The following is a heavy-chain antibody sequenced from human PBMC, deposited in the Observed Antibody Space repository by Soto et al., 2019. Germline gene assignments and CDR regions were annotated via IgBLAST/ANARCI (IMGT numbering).Heavy chain of an antibody. CDR3: GRCRTDSYAMDV. D-gene: IGHD5-18*01. V-gene: IGHV1-18*01. CDR1: GYSFTSYG. J-gene: IGHJ6*02. Sequence: ASVKVSCKASGYSFTSYGIGWVRQVPGQGPEWMGWISPDNGRTNYAQSVKGRVAMTRDISTNTVYWELRSLRSDVSAIYYCGRCRTDSYAMDVWGQGTTVTVS. CDR2: ISPDNGRT.